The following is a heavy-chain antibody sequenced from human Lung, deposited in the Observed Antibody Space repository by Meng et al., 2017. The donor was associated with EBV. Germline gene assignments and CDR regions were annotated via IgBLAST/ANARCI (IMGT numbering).Heavy chain of an antibody. Sequence: VLLGQSVSELETPGGPVNVSCKASGSAFTTQDMNCVRQAPGQGLEWMGWINTNTGNPTYAQGFTGRFVFSLDTSVSTAYLQISSLKAEDTAMYYCARDDNGAPDYWGQGTLVTVSS. D-gene: IGHD1-14*01. CDR2: INTNTGNP. J-gene: IGHJ4*02. V-gene: IGHV7-4-1*02. CDR1: GSAFTTQD. CDR3: ARDDNGAPDY.